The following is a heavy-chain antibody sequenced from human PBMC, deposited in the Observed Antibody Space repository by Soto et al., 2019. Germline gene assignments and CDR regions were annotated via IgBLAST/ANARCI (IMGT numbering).Heavy chain of an antibody. CDR3: ASHGRQLVDYYYGMDV. D-gene: IGHD6-6*01. Sequence: QVQLVQSGAEVKKPGPSVKVSCKASGGTFSSYAISWVRQAPGQGLEWMGGIIPIFGTANYAQKFQGRVTITADESTSTAYMELSSLRSEDTAVYYCASHGRQLVDYYYGMDVWGQGTTVTVSS. CDR1: GGTFSSYA. J-gene: IGHJ6*02. CDR2: IIPIFGTA. V-gene: IGHV1-69*12.